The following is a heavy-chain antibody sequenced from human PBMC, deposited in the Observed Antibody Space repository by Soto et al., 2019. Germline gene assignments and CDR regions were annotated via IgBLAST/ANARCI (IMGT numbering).Heavy chain of an antibody. D-gene: IGHD3-22*01. CDR1: GFTFSSYG. CDR3: ARDYDDSSGYYPNDAFDI. J-gene: IGHJ3*02. CDR2: IWYDGSNK. Sequence: QVQLVESGGGVVQPGRSLRLSCAASGFTFSSYGMHWVRQAPGKGLEWVAVIWYDGSNKYYADSVKGRFTISRDNSKNTLYLQMNGLGAEDTAVYYCARDYDDSSGYYPNDAFDIWGQGTMVTFSS. V-gene: IGHV3-33*01.